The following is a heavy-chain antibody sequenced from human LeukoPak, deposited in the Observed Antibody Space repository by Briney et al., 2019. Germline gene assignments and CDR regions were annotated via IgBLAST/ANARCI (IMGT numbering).Heavy chain of an antibody. Sequence: GGSLRLSCAASGFTFSSYGMSWVCQAPGKRLEWVANIKQDGSEKYYVDSVKGRFTISRDNAKNTLYLQMNSLRAEDTAVYYCARVRKDCSGGSCYSFDFDYWGQGTLVTASS. CDR1: GFTFSSYG. J-gene: IGHJ4*02. V-gene: IGHV3-7*01. CDR2: IKQDGSEK. D-gene: IGHD2-15*01. CDR3: ARVRKDCSGGSCYSFDFDY.